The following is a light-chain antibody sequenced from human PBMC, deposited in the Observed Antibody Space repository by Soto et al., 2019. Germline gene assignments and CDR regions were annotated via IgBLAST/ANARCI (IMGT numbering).Light chain of an antibody. Sequence: IQMTQSPSSLSASVGDRVTITCRASQPISTSLAWYQQKPGKVPKVLIYAASTLQSGVPSRFSGSGSGTDFTLTISSLQPEDVATYYCQKYYSAPFTFGRGTKLDIK. CDR2: AAS. V-gene: IGKV1-27*01. J-gene: IGKJ3*01. CDR3: QKYYSAPFT. CDR1: QPISTS.